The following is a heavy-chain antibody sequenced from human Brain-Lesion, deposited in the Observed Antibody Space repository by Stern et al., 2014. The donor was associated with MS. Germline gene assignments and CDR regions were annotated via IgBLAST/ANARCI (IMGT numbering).Heavy chain of an antibody. V-gene: IGHV3-9*01. J-gene: IGHJ4*02. CDR1: GFTFDDYA. CDR3: ARDITGSSAYFAY. Sequence: VQLVESGGDLVQPGRSLRLSCAAFGFTFDDYAMHWVRQAPGQGLEWVAGISWNSGTIGYADSMKGRFTTSRDNAYSSLYLQMNSLRPEDTALYYCARDITGSSAYFAYWGQGTLVTVSS. D-gene: IGHD1-14*01. CDR2: ISWNSGTI.